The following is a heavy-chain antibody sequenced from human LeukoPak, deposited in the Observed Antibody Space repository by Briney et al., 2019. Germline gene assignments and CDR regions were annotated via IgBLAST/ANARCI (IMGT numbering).Heavy chain of an antibody. D-gene: IGHD3-10*01. CDR1: GGSFSGYY. Sequence: SETLSLTCAVYGGSFSGYYWSWIRQPPGKGLEWIGEINHSGSTNYNPSLKSRATISVDTSKNQFSLKLSSVTAADTAVYYCARWYYGSGSYYYYYGMDVWGKGTTVTVSS. CDR3: ARWYYGSGSYYYYYGMDV. V-gene: IGHV4-34*01. J-gene: IGHJ6*04. CDR2: INHSGST.